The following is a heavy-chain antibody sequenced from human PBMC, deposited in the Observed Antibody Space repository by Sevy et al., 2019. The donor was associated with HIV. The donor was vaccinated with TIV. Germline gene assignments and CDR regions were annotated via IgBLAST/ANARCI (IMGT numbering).Heavy chain of an antibody. D-gene: IGHD3-3*01. Sequence: GGSLRLSCAASGFTFSSYCMTWVRQAPGKGLEWVANIKEDGSEKYYVDSVKARLTISRDNAKRSVYLQMNSLRVEDTAVYYCARANGRDDFIYYYCGMDVWGQGTTVTVSS. CDR3: ARANGRDDFIYYYCGMDV. J-gene: IGHJ6*02. CDR2: IKEDGSEK. CDR1: GFTFSSYC. V-gene: IGHV3-7*01.